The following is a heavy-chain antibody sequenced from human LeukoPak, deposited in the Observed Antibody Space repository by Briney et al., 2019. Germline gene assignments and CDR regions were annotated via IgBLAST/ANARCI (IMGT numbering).Heavy chain of an antibody. CDR1: GFTFSSYG. CDR2: ISYDGSHK. Sequence: GGSLRLSCAASGFTFSSYGMHWVRQAPGKGLEWVAVISYDGSHKYYGDSVKGRLTISRDNSKNTVYLQMSSLRTEDTAVYYCAKRPDSGSHTFDYWGQGTLVTVSS. V-gene: IGHV3-30*18. J-gene: IGHJ4*02. CDR3: AKRPDSGSHTFDY. D-gene: IGHD3-10*01.